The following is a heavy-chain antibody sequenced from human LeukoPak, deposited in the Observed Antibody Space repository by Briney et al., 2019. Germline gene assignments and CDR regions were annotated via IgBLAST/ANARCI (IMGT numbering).Heavy chain of an antibody. V-gene: IGHV1-18*01. CDR2: ISAYNGNT. D-gene: IGHD3-10*01. J-gene: IGHJ4*02. CDR1: GYTFTSYG. Sequence: ASVKVSCKASGYTFTSYGISWVRPAPGQGLEWMGWISAYNGNTNYAQKLQGRVTMTTDTSTSTAYMELRSLRSDDTDVYYCARASITMVRGVIITPDYWGQGTLVTVSS. CDR3: ARASITMVRGVIITPDY.